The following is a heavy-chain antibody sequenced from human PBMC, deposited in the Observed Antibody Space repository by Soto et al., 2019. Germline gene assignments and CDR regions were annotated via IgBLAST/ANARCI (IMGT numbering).Heavy chain of an antibody. CDR2: IIPILGIA. CDR1: GGTFSSYT. J-gene: IGHJ3*02. Sequence: QVQLVQSGAEVKKPGSWVKVSCKASGGTFSSYTISWVRQAPGQGLEWMGRIIPILGIANYAQKFQGRVTINADKSTSTAYMELSSLRSEDTAVYYCAKDYIAVAGTRAFDIWGQGTMVTVSS. D-gene: IGHD6-19*01. V-gene: IGHV1-69*02. CDR3: AKDYIAVAGTRAFDI.